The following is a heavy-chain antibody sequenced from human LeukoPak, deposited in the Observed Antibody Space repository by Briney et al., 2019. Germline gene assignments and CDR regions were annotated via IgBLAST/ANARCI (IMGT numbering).Heavy chain of an antibody. D-gene: IGHD2-15*01. Sequence: SETLSLTCTASGGSISSSSYYWGWIRQPPGKGLEWIGSIYYSGSTYYNPSLKSRVTISVDTSKNQFSLKLSSVTAADTAVYYCARGAGGYCSGGSCYSGDWFDPWCQGTLVTVSS. CDR2: IYYSGST. V-gene: IGHV4-39*01. J-gene: IGHJ5*02. CDR3: ARGAGGYCSGGSCYSGDWFDP. CDR1: GGSISSSSYY.